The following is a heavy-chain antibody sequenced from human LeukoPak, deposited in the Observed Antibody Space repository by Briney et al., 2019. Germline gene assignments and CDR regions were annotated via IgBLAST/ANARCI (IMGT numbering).Heavy chain of an antibody. V-gene: IGHV3-66*01. D-gene: IGHD2-15*01. Sequence: PGGSLRLSCAAFGLTVSTNYMSWVRQAPGKGLEWVSVIYSGGSTYYPDSVKGRFTMSRDNSKNTLSLQMNSLRGEDTAVYYCARNVVVGDTDYFDYWGQGTLVTVSS. CDR1: GLTVSTNY. CDR3: ARNVVVGDTDYFDY. J-gene: IGHJ4*02. CDR2: IYSGGST.